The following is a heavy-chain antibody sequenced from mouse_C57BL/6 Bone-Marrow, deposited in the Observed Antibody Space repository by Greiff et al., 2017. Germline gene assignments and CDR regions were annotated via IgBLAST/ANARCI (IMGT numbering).Heavy chain of an antibody. CDR1: GYSFTSYY. J-gene: IGHJ1*03. CDR3: ARAGWVLRWYFDV. CDR2: ISYSGST. D-gene: IGHD2-3*01. V-gene: IGHV3-8*01. Sequence: DVMLVQSGPGLAKPSQSLSLTCSVTGYSFTSYYWNWIRKFPGNKLEYMGYISYSGSTYNNPSLKSRISIPRDTSKNQYYLLLNSVTTEDTATYYSARAGWVLRWYFDVWGTGTTVTVSS.